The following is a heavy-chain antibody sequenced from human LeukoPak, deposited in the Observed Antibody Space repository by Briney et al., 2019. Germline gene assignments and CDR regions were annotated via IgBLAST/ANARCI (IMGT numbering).Heavy chain of an antibody. V-gene: IGHV3-21*06. CDR2: IRGGSTYI. Sequence: GGSLRISCAASGFTFSSYSMNWVRQGPGKGLEWVSSIRGGSTYIYYADSVKGRFTISRDNAKNSLYLQMNSLRAEDTAVYYCARDYQTVTNGYGMDVWGQGTTVTVSS. CDR3: ARDYQTVTNGYGMDV. J-gene: IGHJ6*02. CDR1: GFTFSSYS. D-gene: IGHD4-17*01.